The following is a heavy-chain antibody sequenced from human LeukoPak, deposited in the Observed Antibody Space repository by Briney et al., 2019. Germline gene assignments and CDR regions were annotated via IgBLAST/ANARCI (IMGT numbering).Heavy chain of an antibody. D-gene: IGHD3-3*01. V-gene: IGHV3-30*04. CDR1: GFTFSSYA. Sequence: GGSLRLSCAASGFTFSSYAMHWVGQAPGKGLEWVAVIAYDGSNKYYADSVKGQFTISRDNSKNTLYLQMNSLRAEDTAVYYCARLDFWSGYFQTAGYYYYGMDVWGQGTTVTVSS. CDR2: IAYDGSNK. J-gene: IGHJ6*02. CDR3: ARLDFWSGYFQTAGYYYYGMDV.